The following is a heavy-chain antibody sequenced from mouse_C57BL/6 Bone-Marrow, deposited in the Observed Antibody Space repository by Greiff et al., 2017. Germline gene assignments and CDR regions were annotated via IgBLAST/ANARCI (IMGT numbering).Heavy chain of an antibody. CDR1: GFTFSDYG. Sequence: EVMLVESGGGLVKPGGSLKLSCAASGFTFSDYGMHWVRQAPEKGLEWVAYISSGSSTIYYADTVKGRFTISRDNAKNTLFLQMTSLRSEDTAMYYCARRDYGSRGGYFDVWGTGTTVTVSS. J-gene: IGHJ1*03. CDR2: ISSGSSTI. D-gene: IGHD1-1*01. CDR3: ARRDYGSRGGYFDV. V-gene: IGHV5-17*01.